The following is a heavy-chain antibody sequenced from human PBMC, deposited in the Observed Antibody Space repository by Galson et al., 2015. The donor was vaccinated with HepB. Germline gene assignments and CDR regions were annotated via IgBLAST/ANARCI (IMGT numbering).Heavy chain of an antibody. CDR1: GFTFSTYG. CDR2: ISSGSRTV. V-gene: IGHV3-48*04. CDR3: ARAGDSASYYPD. J-gene: IGHJ4*02. Sequence: SLSLSCAAPGFTFSTYGMTWVRQAPGKGLEWVSRISSGSRTVHYADSVRGRFTITRDNADNSLYLQMNSLRAEDTAVYYCARAGDSASYYPDWGQGTLVTVSS. D-gene: IGHD1-26*01.